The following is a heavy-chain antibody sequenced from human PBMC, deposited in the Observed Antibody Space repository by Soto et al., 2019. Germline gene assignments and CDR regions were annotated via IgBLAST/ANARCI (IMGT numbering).Heavy chain of an antibody. V-gene: IGHV4-30-4*01. CDR1: GGSISSGDYY. CDR3: ARGDSSLFDY. J-gene: IGHJ4*02. CDR2: IYYSGST. Sequence: PAETLSLTCTVSGGSISSGDYYWSWIRQPPGKGLEWIGYIYYSGSTYYNPSLKSRVTISVGTSKNQFSLKLSSVTAADTAVYYCARGDSSLFDYWGQGTLVTVSS. D-gene: IGHD6-6*01.